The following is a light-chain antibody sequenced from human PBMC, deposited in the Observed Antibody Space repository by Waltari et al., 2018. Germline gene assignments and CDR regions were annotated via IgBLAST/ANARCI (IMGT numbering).Light chain of an antibody. V-gene: IGLV2-8*01. CDR3: SSYTGSTNNLYV. CDR2: DVT. CDR1: SQYVGAYNS. J-gene: IGLJ1*01. Sequence: QSALTQPPSASGSPGQSVAISCTGTSQYVGAYNSVSWYQQHPGKAPKLIIYDVTKRPSGVPDRFSGSKSGNTASLTVSGLQADDEADYHCSSYTGSTNNLYVFGTGTKVTVL.